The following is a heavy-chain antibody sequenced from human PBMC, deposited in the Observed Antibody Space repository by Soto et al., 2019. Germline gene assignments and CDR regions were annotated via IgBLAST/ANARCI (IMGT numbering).Heavy chain of an antibody. CDR1: GGSISSYY. CDR3: ARVQRGYSGPSSGSSMDV. D-gene: IGHD5-12*01. V-gene: IGHV4-59*01. CDR2: IYYSGST. Sequence: ETLSLTCTVSGGSISSYYWSWIRQPPGKGLEWIGYIYYSGSTNYNPSLKSRVTISVDTSKNQFSLKLSSVTAADTAVYYCARVQRGYSGPSSGSSMDVWGKGTTVTVSS. J-gene: IGHJ6*04.